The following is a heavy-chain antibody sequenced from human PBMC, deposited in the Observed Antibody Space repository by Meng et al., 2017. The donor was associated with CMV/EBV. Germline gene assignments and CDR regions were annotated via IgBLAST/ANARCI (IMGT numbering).Heavy chain of an antibody. V-gene: IGHV4-34*01. CDR3: ARGVGGWFDP. J-gene: IGHJ5*02. D-gene: IGHD1-26*01. CDR1: GGSFSGYY. CDR2: INHSGST. Sequence: QVQLRQWGAGLLKPSETLSLTCAVYGGSFSGYYWSWIRQPPGKGLEWIGEINHSGSTNYNPSLKSRVTISVDTSKNQFSLKLSSVTAADTAVYYCARGVGGWFDPWGQGTLVPVAS.